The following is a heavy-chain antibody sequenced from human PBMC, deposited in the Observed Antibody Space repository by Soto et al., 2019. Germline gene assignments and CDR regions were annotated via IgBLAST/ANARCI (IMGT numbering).Heavy chain of an antibody. V-gene: IGHV4-39*01. CDR1: GGSISSSSYY. D-gene: IGHD5-12*01. J-gene: IGHJ6*02. Sequence: SETRPLTCTVSGGSISSSSYYWGWIRQPPGKGLEWIGSIYYSGSTYYNPSLKSRVTISVDTSKNQFSLKLSYVTAADTAVYSCAGCGVATISIRYYYYGMEGWGQGTRVAVSS. CDR2: IYYSGST. CDR3: AGCGVATISIRYYYYGMEG.